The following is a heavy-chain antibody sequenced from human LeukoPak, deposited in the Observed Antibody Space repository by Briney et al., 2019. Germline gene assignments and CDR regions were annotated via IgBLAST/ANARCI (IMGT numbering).Heavy chain of an antibody. J-gene: IGHJ3*02. Sequence: GGSLRLSCAASGLTFSSYGMHWVGRAQAKGLEGVAFIRYDGSNKYYADSVKGRFTISRDNSKNTLYLQMNSLRAEDTAVYYCEVVVIALDAFDIWGQGTMVTVSS. V-gene: IGHV3-30*02. CDR3: EVVVIALDAFDI. CDR2: IRYDGSNK. D-gene: IGHD2-21*01. CDR1: GLTFSSYG.